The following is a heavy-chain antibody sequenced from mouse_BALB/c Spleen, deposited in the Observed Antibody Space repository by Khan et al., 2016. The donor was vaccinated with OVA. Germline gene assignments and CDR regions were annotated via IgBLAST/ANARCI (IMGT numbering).Heavy chain of an antibody. D-gene: IGHD1-1*01. CDR2: IYPGSGNT. J-gene: IGHJ4*01. CDR1: GYTFTKYW. CDR3: AIPYYYGSSYDTMDA. V-gene: IGHV1-63*02. Sequence: QVQLKQSGAELVRPGTSVKMSCKATGYTFTKYWIGWVKQRPGHGLEWIGDIYPGSGNTNYNERFKGRATLTADTSSSTAYMHLSSLTSEDSAIYYCAIPYYYGSSYDTMDAWGQGTTVTVSS.